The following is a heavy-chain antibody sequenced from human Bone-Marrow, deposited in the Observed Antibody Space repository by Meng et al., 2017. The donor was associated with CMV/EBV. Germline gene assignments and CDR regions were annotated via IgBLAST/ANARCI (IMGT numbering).Heavy chain of an antibody. J-gene: IGHJ4*02. Sequence: SETLSLTCTVSGGSISSYYWSWIRQPPGKGLEWIGYIYYSGSTNYNPSLKSRVTISVDTSKNQFSLKLSSVTAADTAVYYCARVYDYVWGSYRTNGGFDYWGQGTRVTVYS. V-gene: IGHV4-59*01. CDR1: GGSISSYY. D-gene: IGHD3-16*02. CDR3: ARVYDYVWGSYRTNGGFDY. CDR2: IYYSGST.